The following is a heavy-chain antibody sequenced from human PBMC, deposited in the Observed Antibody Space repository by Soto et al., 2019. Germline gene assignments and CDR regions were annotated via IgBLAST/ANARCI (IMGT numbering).Heavy chain of an antibody. CDR2: ISYDGSNK. CDR1: GFTFRSYA. CDR3: ARDIGGYYGYGSGY. Sequence: PGGSLRLSCAASGFTFRSYAMHWVRQAPGKGLEWVAVISYDGSNKYYADSVKGRFTISRDNSKNTLYLQMNSLRAEDTAVYYCARDIGGYYGYGSGYWGQGTLVTVSS. D-gene: IGHD3-22*01. J-gene: IGHJ4*02. V-gene: IGHV3-30-3*01.